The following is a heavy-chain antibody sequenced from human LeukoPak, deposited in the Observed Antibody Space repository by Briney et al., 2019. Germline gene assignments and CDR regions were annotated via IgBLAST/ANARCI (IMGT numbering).Heavy chain of an antibody. D-gene: IGHD1-26*01. Sequence: GGSLRLSCAASGFTFSSYSMNWVRQAPGKGLEWVSSISSSSSYIYYADSVKGRLTISRDNAKNSLYLQMNSLRAEDTAVYYCARDQGSGKLDYWGQGTLVTVSS. CDR3: ARDQGSGKLDY. CDR1: GFTFSSYS. V-gene: IGHV3-21*01. CDR2: ISSSSSYI. J-gene: IGHJ4*02.